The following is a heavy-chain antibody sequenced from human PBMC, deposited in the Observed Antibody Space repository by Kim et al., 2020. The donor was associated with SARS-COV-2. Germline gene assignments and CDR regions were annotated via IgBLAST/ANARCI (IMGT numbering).Heavy chain of an antibody. CDR3: ARSATQYRDFWSGYSYMRLQDPWYFDY. Sequence: SVKVSCKASGGTFSSYAISWVRQAPGQGLEWMRGIIPIFGTANYAQKFQGRVTITADESTSTAYMELSSLRSEDTAVYYCARSATQYRDFWSGYSYMRLQDPWYFDYWGQGTLVTVSS. J-gene: IGHJ4*02. D-gene: IGHD3-3*01. CDR2: IIPIFGTA. CDR1: GGTFSSYA. V-gene: IGHV1-69*13.